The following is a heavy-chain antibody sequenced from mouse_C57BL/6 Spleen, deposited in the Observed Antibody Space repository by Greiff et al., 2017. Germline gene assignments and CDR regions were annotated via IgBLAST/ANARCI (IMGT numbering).Heavy chain of an antibody. CDR2: ISSGGSYT. D-gene: IGHD4-1*01. CDR3: AAHWDY. J-gene: IGHJ3*01. CDR1: GFTFSSYG. Sequence: EVNLVESGGDLVKPGGSLKLSCAASGFTFSSYGMSWVRQTPDKRLEWVATISSGGSYTYYPDSVKGRFTISRDNAKNTLYLQMSSLKSEDTAMYYCAAHWDYWGQGTLVTVSA. V-gene: IGHV5-6*01.